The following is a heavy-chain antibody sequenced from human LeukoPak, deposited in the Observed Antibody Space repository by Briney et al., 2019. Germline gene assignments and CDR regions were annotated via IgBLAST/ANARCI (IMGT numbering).Heavy chain of an antibody. Sequence: PGRSLRLSCAASGFTFDDYGMSWVRQAPGKGLEWVSGINWNGGSTGYADSVKGRFTISRDNAKNSLYLQMNSLRAEDTALYHCARVQGTMVRGAAITDYYYYGMDVWGQGTTVTVSS. CDR1: GFTFDDYG. CDR2: INWNGGST. J-gene: IGHJ6*02. V-gene: IGHV3-20*01. CDR3: ARVQGTMVRGAAITDYYYYGMDV. D-gene: IGHD3-10*01.